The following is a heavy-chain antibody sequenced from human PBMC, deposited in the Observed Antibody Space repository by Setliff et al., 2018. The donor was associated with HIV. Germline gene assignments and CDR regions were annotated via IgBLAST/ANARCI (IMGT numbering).Heavy chain of an antibody. J-gene: IGHJ4*02. D-gene: IGHD4-17*01. Sequence: GGSLRLSCAASGFSFSTYGMSWVRQAPGREFEWISYISKNSEISYYPDSVKGRLTISRDNAQNSLFLQIHNVRVEDTAVYYCAKDYDYGGHFDSWGQGTLVTVSS. CDR1: GFSFSTYG. V-gene: IGHV3-48*01. CDR3: AKDYDYGGHFDS. CDR2: ISKNSEIS.